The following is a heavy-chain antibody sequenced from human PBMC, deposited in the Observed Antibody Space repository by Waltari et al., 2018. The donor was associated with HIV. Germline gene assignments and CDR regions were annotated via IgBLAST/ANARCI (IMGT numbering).Heavy chain of an antibody. J-gene: IGHJ4*02. CDR3: ARDLTVTTTAFFDY. Sequence: EVQLVESGGGLVKPGGSLRLSCAASGFTFSSYSMNWVRQAPGKGLEVVSSMSSGSTYVYYADSLRGRFTTSRDDAQNSLYLQMNSLKAEDTAVYYCARDLTVTTTAFFDYWGQGTLVTVSS. CDR1: GFTFSSYS. D-gene: IGHD4-17*01. CDR2: MSSGSTYV. V-gene: IGHV3-21*02.